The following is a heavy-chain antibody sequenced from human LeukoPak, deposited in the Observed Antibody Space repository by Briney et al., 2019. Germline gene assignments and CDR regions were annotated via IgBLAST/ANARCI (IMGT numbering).Heavy chain of an antibody. J-gene: IGHJ4*02. Sequence: GGSLRLSCEVSGFTFSGYEMNWVRQAPGKRLEWLSYISGGGETIYYTDSVRGRFTVSRDNAKNSLFLQMNSLRAEDSAVYYCAREQTFGEFDSWGQGTLVTVSS. CDR3: AREQTFGEFDS. CDR1: GFTFSGYE. CDR2: ISGGGETI. D-gene: IGHD3-10*01. V-gene: IGHV3-48*03.